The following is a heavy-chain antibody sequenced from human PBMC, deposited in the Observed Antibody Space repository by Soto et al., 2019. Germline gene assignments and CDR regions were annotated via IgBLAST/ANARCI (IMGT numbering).Heavy chain of an antibody. J-gene: IGHJ6*03. CDR3: ARGSWDDVSGHYYMDV. CDR2: TYYKSKWFN. V-gene: IGHV6-1*01. D-gene: IGHD5-12*01. Sequence: QVQLQLSGPGLMKPSQTLSLTCAISGDSVSSNSAGWNWVRQTPSRGLEWLGRTYYKSKWFNNYAVSVKSRITINPDTSPNQFSLQLDSVTPEDTAVYYCARGSWDDVSGHYYMDVWGKGPTVTVSS. CDR1: GDSVSSNSAG.